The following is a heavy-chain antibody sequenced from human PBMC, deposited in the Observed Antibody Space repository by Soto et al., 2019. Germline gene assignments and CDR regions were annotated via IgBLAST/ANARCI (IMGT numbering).Heavy chain of an antibody. Sequence: EVQLLESGGGLVQPGGSLRLSCAASGFTFSIYAMNWVRQAPGKGLEWVAGIIGAGAPYSADPVKDRFTISRDNSKNTLYLQMNSLRDEDTALYFCAKDFTPDSRWDIDYWGQGTLVTVSS. V-gene: IGHV3-23*01. D-gene: IGHD1-26*01. CDR3: AKDFTPDSRWDIDY. J-gene: IGHJ4*02. CDR2: IIGAGAP. CDR1: GFTFSIYA.